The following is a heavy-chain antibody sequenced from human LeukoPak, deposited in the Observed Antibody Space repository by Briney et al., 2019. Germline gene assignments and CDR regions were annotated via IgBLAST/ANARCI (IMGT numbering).Heavy chain of an antibody. Sequence: SETLSLTCAVYGGSFSGYYWSWIRQPPGEGLEWIGEINHSGSTNYNPSLKSRVTISVDTSKNQFSLKLSSVTAADTAVYYCARVHSYGGNDYWGQGTLVTVSS. CDR3: ARVHSYGGNDY. CDR1: GGSFSGYY. D-gene: IGHD5-18*01. CDR2: INHSGST. V-gene: IGHV4-34*01. J-gene: IGHJ4*02.